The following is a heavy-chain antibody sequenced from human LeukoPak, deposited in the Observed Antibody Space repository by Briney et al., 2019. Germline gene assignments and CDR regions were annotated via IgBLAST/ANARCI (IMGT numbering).Heavy chain of an antibody. CDR1: GFTFSVSW. CDR3: ARVSQFPGISSDY. D-gene: IGHD2-21*01. J-gene: IGHJ4*02. CDR2: IKSDGSGT. V-gene: IGHV3-74*01. Sequence: GGSLRLSCTTSGFTFSVSWMHWVRQAPGKGLAWVSVIKSDGSGTTYADSVKGRFTASRDNAENTLYLQMNSLRAEDTAVYYCARVSQFPGISSDYWGQGSLVTVSS.